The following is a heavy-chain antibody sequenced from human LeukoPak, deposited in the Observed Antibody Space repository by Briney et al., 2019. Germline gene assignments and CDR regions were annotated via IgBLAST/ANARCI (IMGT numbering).Heavy chain of an antibody. CDR2: VYHTGHT. CDR3: ARHIFGHLFDY. Sequence: SETLSLTCTVSGDSISGYYWSWIRQPPGKGLEWIGYVYHTGHTHYSPSLKSRVTISLDTSRGQGSLMLSSVTAADTAVYYCARHIFGHLFDYWGQGTLVLVSS. V-gene: IGHV4-59*01. CDR1: GDSISGYY. J-gene: IGHJ4*02. D-gene: IGHD2-21*01.